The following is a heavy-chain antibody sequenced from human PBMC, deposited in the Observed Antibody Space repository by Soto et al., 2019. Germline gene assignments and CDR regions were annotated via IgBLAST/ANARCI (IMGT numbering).Heavy chain of an antibody. V-gene: IGHV4-34*01. Sequence: SETLSLTCAVYGGSFSGYYWSWIRQPPGKGLEWIGEINHSGSTNYNPSLKSRVTISVDTSKNQFSLKLSSVTAADTAVYYCARGLTGTTGLYFDYWGPGTLVTVSS. CDR1: GGSFSGYY. J-gene: IGHJ4*02. CDR3: ARGLTGTTGLYFDY. D-gene: IGHD1-7*01. CDR2: INHSGST.